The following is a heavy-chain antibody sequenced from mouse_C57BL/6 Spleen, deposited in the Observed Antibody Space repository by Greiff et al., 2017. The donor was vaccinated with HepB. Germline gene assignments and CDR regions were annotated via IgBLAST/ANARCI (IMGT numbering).Heavy chain of an antibody. D-gene: IGHD3-1*01. J-gene: IGHJ2*01. CDR2: IHPNSGST. Sequence: VQLQQSGAELVKPGASVKLSCKASGYTFTSYWMHWVKQRPGQGLEWIGMIHPNSGSTNYNEKFKSKATLTVDKSSSTAYMQLSSLTSEDSAVYYGARSGYRPVYFDCWGQGTPLTVSS. CDR1: GYTFTSYW. V-gene: IGHV1-64*01. CDR3: ARSGYRPVYFDC.